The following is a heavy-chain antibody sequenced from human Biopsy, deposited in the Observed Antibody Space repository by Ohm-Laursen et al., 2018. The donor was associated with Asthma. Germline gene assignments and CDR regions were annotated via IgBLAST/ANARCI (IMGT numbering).Heavy chain of an antibody. CDR2: ISVYNGNT. CDR1: GYTFNSAG. Sequence: SVKVSCKTSGYTFNSAGITWVRQAPGQGLEWMGWISVYNGNTKVAQKLQDRVTMITDTSTSTAYMELRSLRSDDTSVYFCARAVDYSHYYGIDVWGQGTTVTVS. CDR3: ARAVDYSHYYGIDV. J-gene: IGHJ6*02. V-gene: IGHV1-18*01. D-gene: IGHD3-10*01.